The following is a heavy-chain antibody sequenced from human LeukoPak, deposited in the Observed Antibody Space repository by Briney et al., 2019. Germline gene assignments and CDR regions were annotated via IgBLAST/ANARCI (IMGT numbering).Heavy chain of an antibody. Sequence: GGSLRLSCAASGFTFSSYAMSWVRQAPGKGLEWVSGISSSGSGGSTYYADSVKGRFTISRDNSKNTLYLQINSVRAEDAAVYYCARAYSSSWYDFWGQGTLVTVSS. J-gene: IGHJ5*01. CDR3: ARAYSSSWYDF. CDR2: ISSSGSGGST. CDR1: GFTFSSYA. V-gene: IGHV3-23*01. D-gene: IGHD6-13*01.